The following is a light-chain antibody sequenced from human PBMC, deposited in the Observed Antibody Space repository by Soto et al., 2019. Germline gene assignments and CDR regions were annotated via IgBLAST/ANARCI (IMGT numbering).Light chain of an antibody. Sequence: QSVLTQPRSVSGSPGQSVTISCTGTSSDVGGYNYVSWYQQYPGKAPKLIIYDVSKRPSGVPDRFSGSKSGSTASLTISGLQAEDEADYYCCSYAGSYTLWVFGGGTQLTVL. CDR3: CSYAGSYTLWV. V-gene: IGLV2-11*01. CDR2: DVS. J-gene: IGLJ3*02. CDR1: SSDVGGYNY.